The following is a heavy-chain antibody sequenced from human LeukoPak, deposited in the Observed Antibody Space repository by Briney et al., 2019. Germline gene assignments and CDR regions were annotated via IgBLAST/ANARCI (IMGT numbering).Heavy chain of an antibody. CDR1: GFTFSSYW. CDR3: AKGANSDTRYYFDY. D-gene: IGHD1-26*01. CDR2: ISASGGTI. Sequence: GGSLRLSCAASGFTFSSYWMSWVRQAPGKGLEWVSSISASGGTIYYADSVKGRFTISRDNSKNTLFLQVKSLRVEHTAMYYCAKGANSDTRYYFDYWGQGSLVTVSS. V-gene: IGHV3-23*01. J-gene: IGHJ4*02.